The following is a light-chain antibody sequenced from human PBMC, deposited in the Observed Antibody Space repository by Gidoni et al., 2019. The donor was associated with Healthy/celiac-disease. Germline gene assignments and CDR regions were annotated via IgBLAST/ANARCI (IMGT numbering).Light chain of an antibody. CDR2: GTS. CDR3: LLYFGGARV. V-gene: IGLV7-43*01. CDR1: PGAVTSGYY. Sequence: QTVVTQEPSLTVSPGVTVTLTCASSPGAVTSGYYPNWFQQKPGPAPRALIYGTSNRHSWTPARCSGSLLGCKASLPLSGVQPDDEVEYYCLLYFGGARVFGGGTKLTVL. J-gene: IGLJ3*02.